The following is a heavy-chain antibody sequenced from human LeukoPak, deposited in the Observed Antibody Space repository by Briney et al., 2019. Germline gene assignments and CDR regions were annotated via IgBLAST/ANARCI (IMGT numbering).Heavy chain of an antibody. V-gene: IGHV3-48*01. CDR3: ASGEYGDYGEGFDY. CDR1: GFTFSSYS. Sequence: GGSLRLSCAASGFTFSSYSMNWVRQAPGKGPEWVSYISSSSSTIYYADSVKGRFTISRDNAKNSLYLQMNSLRAEDTAVYYCASGEYGDYGEGFDYWGQGALVTVSS. D-gene: IGHD4-17*01. J-gene: IGHJ4*02. CDR2: ISSSSSTI.